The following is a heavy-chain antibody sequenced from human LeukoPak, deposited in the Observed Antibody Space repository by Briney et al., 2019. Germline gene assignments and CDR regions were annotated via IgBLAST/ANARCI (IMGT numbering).Heavy chain of an antibody. CDR3: AKDPSSSWYFSGGNWFDP. Sequence: GGSLRLSCAASGFTFSSYAMSWVRQAPGKGLEWVSAISGSGGSTYYADSVKGRFTISRDNSKNTLYLQMNSLRAEDTAVYYCAKDPSSSWYFSGGNWFDPWGQGTLVTVSS. CDR2: ISGSGGST. V-gene: IGHV3-23*01. CDR1: GFTFSSYA. D-gene: IGHD6-13*01. J-gene: IGHJ5*02.